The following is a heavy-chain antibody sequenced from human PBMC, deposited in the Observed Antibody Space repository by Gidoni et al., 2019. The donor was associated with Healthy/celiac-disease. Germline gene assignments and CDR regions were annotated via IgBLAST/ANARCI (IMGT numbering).Heavy chain of an antibody. Sequence: QVQLVESGGGVVQPGRSLRLSCAASGFTFSSYGMHWFRKAPGKGLEWVAVIWYDGSNKYYADSVKGRFTISRDNSKNTLYLQMNSLRAEDTAVYYCARDPIRYCSSTSCPLYSSSWYEFAYWGQGTLVTVSS. CDR2: IWYDGSNK. CDR3: ARDPIRYCSSTSCPLYSSSWYEFAY. D-gene: IGHD2-2*01. CDR1: GFTFSSYG. J-gene: IGHJ4*02. V-gene: IGHV3-33*01.